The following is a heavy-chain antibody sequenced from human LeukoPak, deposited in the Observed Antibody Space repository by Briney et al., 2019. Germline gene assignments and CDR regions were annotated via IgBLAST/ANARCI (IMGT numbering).Heavy chain of an antibody. D-gene: IGHD1-26*01. V-gene: IGHV3-53*01. CDR2: IYSGGST. Sequence: GGSLRLSCAASGFTVSSNYMSWVRQAPGKGLEWVSVIYSGGSTYYADSVKGRFTISRDNSKDTLYLQMNSLRAEDTAVYYCARGRSGSYYGFDYWGQGTLVTVSS. CDR1: GFTVSSNY. CDR3: ARGRSGSYYGFDY. J-gene: IGHJ4*02.